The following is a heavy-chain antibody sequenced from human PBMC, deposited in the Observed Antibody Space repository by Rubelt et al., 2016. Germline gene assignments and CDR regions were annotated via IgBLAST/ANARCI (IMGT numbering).Heavy chain of an antibody. CDR3: TRDFDGRVS. Sequence: CGGGLVQPGGSLRLSCAASGFTVSSNHMSWVRQAPGKGLEWVGRTRNKANSYTTEYAASVRGRFTISRDDSKNSLFLQMNSLKTEDTAMYYCTRDFDGRVSWGQGTLVTVSS. CDR2: TRNKANSYTT. V-gene: IGHV3-72*01. D-gene: IGHD3-9*01. J-gene: IGHJ5*02. CDR1: GFTVSSNH.